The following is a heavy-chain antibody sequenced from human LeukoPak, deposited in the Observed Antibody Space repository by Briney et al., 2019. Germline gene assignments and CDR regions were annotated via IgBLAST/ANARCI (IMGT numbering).Heavy chain of an antibody. J-gene: IGHJ4*02. CDR2: ISGSGGST. D-gene: IGHD3-3*01. V-gene: IGHV3-23*01. CDR1: GFTFSSYA. Sequence: GGSLRLSCAAAGFTFSSYAMRWVRQAAGKGLEWVSGISGSGGSTYYADSVRGRFTISRDNSKTTLYLQVINVGADDTAVYYCAKSRFLEWFPSSYYFDYWGQGAQVTVSS. CDR3: AKSRFLEWFPSSYYFDY.